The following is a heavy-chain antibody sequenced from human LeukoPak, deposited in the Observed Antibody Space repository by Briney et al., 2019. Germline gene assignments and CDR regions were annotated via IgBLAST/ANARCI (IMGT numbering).Heavy chain of an antibody. CDR3: ARPRESGYRVYDFDY. CDR1: GYTFADYY. V-gene: IGHV1-2*02. Sequence: ASVKVSCKAAGYTFADYYMNWVRQAPGQGLEWMGWINPNSGDRNYAQKFQGRVTMTRGTSISTAYMELYSLRSDDTALYYCARPRESGYRVYDFDYWGQGTLVTVSS. D-gene: IGHD5/OR15-5a*01. CDR2: INPNSGDR. J-gene: IGHJ4*02.